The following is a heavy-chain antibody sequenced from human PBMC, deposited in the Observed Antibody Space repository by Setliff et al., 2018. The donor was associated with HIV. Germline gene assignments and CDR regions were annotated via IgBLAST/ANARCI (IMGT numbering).Heavy chain of an antibody. Sequence: PGESLKLSCKGSGYSFPTYWIGWVRQMPEKGLEWMGIIYPGDSDTRYSPSFQGQVTISADRSISTAFLQWSSLKASDSAMYYCARHRHTSAWYATRHYFYMDVCGEGTMVTVSS. J-gene: IGHJ6*03. CDR1: GYSFPTYW. V-gene: IGHV5-51*01. D-gene: IGHD6-19*01. CDR2: IYPGDSDT. CDR3: ARHRHTSAWYATRHYFYMDV.